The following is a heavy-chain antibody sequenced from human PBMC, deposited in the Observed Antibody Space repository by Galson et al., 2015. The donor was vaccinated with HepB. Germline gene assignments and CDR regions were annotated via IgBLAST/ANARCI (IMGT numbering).Heavy chain of an antibody. V-gene: IGHV3-33*01. D-gene: IGHD3-10*01. CDR2: IWYDGSNK. CDR1: GFTFSSYG. CDR3: ARSMVRGYVYYYGMDV. Sequence: SLRLSCAASGFTFSSYGMHWVRQAPGKGLEWVAVIWYDGSNKYYADSVKGRFTISRDNSKNTLYLQMNSLRAEDTAVYYCARSMVRGYVYYYGMDVWGQGTTVTVSS. J-gene: IGHJ6*02.